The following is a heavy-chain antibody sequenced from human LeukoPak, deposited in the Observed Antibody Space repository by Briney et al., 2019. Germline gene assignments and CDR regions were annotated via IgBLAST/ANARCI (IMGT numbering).Heavy chain of an antibody. J-gene: IGHJ1*01. CDR1: GGTFSNYA. V-gene: IGHV1-69*10. D-gene: IGHD2-2*01. CDR3: ARDRDIVVVPAARPAEYFQH. CDR2: IIPIFNIA. Sequence: SVKVSCKAPGGTFSNYAISWVRQAPGQGLEWMGGIIPIFNIANYAQKFQGRVTITADHSTSTAYMELSSLRSEDTAVYYCARDRDIVVVPAARPAEYFQHWGQGTLVTVSS.